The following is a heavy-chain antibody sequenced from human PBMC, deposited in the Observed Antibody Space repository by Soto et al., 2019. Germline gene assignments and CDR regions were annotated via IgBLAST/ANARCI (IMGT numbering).Heavy chain of an antibody. CDR2: IYYSGNT. V-gene: IGHV4-59*01. CDR3: ARGIGQQLPPLD. CDR1: GVSISSYY. D-gene: IGHD6-13*01. Sequence: QVQLQESGPGLVKPSETLSLTCTVSGVSISSYYWSWIRQPPGKGLEWIGYIYYSGNTNYNPSLKSRVTISIYASKSQFSLELSSVTAADSAVYFCARGIGQQLPPLDWGQGTLVTVSS. J-gene: IGHJ4*02.